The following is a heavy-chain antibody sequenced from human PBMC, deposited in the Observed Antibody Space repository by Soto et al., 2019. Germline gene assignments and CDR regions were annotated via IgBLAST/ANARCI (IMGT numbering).Heavy chain of an antibody. D-gene: IGHD2-15*01. Sequence: ASVKVSCKASGYTFTSYGISWVRQAPGQGLEWMGWISAYNGNTNYAQKLQGRVTMTTDTSTSTAYMELRSLRSDDTAVYYCARVCSGGSCYSPTDYWGQGTLVTVSS. J-gene: IGHJ4*02. CDR1: GYTFTSYG. CDR3: ARVCSGGSCYSPTDY. CDR2: ISAYNGNT. V-gene: IGHV1-18*01.